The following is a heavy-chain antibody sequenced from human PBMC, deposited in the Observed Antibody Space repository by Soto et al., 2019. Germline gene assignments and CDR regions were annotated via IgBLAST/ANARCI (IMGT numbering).Heavy chain of an antibody. CDR3: ARDRYAGGGVYLYESGY. CDR2: IIPRFGTP. V-gene: IGHV1-69*01. Sequence: QVQLVQSGAEVKKPGSSVKVSCKASGGTFSTYGISWVRQAPGHGLEWMGGIIPRFGTPKYAQNFQDRVTITADESTSTVYMELSSLRSEDTAVYFCARDRYAGGGVYLYESGYWGQGTLVTVS. CDR1: GGTFSTYG. D-gene: IGHD2-21*01. J-gene: IGHJ4*02.